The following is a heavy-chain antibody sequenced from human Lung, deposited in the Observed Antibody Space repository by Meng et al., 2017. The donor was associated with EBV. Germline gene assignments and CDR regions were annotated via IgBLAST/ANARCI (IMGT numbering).Heavy chain of an antibody. CDR3: ARGYDYSDWFDP. CDR2: IYHSGST. CDR1: GGSSRSNNV. Sequence: VCLEEPGPRLVKPSGAWSLTGAGSGGSSRSNNVWSWVRQPPGKGLEWIGEIYHSGSTNYNPSLKSRVTISVDKSKNQFSLKLSSVTAADTAVYYCARGYDYSDWFDPWGQGTLVTVSS. V-gene: IGHV4-4*02. D-gene: IGHD4-11*01. J-gene: IGHJ5*02.